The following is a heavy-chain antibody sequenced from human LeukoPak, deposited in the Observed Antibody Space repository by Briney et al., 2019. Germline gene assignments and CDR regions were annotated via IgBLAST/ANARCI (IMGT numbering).Heavy chain of an antibody. CDR3: ARRAYQLPRGNYYYYYMDV. CDR2: IYPGDSDT. V-gene: IGHV5-51*01. CDR1: GYSFTSYW. J-gene: IGHJ6*03. Sequence: GESLKVSCKGSGYSFTSYWIGWVRQMPGKGLEWMGIIYPGDSDTRYSPSFQGQVTISADKSISTAYLQWSSLKASDTAMYYCARRAYQLPRGNYYYYYMDVWGKGTTVTVSS. D-gene: IGHD2-2*01.